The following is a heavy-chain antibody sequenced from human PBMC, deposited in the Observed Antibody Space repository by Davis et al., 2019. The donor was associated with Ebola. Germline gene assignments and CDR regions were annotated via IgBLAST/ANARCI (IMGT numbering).Heavy chain of an antibody. D-gene: IGHD5-24*01. Sequence: GGSLRLSCAASGFTFSSYAMSWVRQAPGQGLEWVSTISSSGGSTYYADSVKGRFTISRDNAKNSLYLQMNSLRAEDTAVYYCARGRVGYNPYYFDYWGQGTLVTVSS. V-gene: IGHV3-23*01. CDR2: ISSSGGST. CDR3: ARGRVGYNPYYFDY. CDR1: GFTFSSYA. J-gene: IGHJ4*02.